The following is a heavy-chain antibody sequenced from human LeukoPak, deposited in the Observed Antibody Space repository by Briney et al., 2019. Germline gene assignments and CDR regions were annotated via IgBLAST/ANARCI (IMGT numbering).Heavy chain of an antibody. D-gene: IGHD3-22*01. Sequence: GASVKVSCKASGYTFTSYYMHWVRQAPGQGLEWMGIINPSGGSTSYAQKFQGRVTMTRDTSTSTVYMELSSLRSEDTAAYYCARVRVGEDRYDSSGPLDYWGQGTLVTVSS. J-gene: IGHJ4*02. V-gene: IGHV1-46*01. CDR2: INPSGGST. CDR1: GYTFTSYY. CDR3: ARVRVGEDRYDSSGPLDY.